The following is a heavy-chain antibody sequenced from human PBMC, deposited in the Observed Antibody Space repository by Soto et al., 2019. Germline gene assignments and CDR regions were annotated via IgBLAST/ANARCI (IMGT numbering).Heavy chain of an antibody. CDR2: ISPYNGKT. Sequence: ASVKVSCKTSGYTFTEYGISWFRQAPGQGLEWMGWISPYNGKTNYIQEFQDRVTITTDASSTTVYMDLRTLKSDDTAIYFCARADYGDTKIYSFDHWGQGTLVTVSS. CDR1: GYTFTEYG. J-gene: IGHJ4*02. V-gene: IGHV1-18*01. D-gene: IGHD4-17*01. CDR3: ARADYGDTKIYSFDH.